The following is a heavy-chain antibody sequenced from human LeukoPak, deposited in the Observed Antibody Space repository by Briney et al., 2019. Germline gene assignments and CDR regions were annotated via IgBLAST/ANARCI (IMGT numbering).Heavy chain of an antibody. D-gene: IGHD4-23*01. J-gene: IGHJ6*03. CDR2: LYYNGNT. CDR1: GGSFSNNYN. CDR3: TRSSDFGGYYFYYYMDV. Sequence: PSETLSLTCTVSGGSFSNNYNWDWLRQPPGKGLEWIGSLYYNGNTYYNPSLKSRLTISVDTSKSHFSLQLRSVTAEDTAVYFCTRSSDFGGYYFYYYMDVWGKGTTVSVSS. V-gene: IGHV4-39*02.